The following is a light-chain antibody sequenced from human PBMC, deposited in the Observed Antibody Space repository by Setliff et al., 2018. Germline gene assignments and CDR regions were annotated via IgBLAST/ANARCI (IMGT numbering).Light chain of an antibody. CDR2: DVN. J-gene: IGLJ1*01. CDR1: FGAYGSAY. V-gene: IGLV2-14*03. Sequence: VLTQPASVSGSPEQSITISCTGEFGAYGSAYVSWYQQHPDKAPKLIIYDVNNRPSGISHRFSGSNSANTASLTISGLQAEDEAVCASKTGPGTYVFGTGTKVTVL. CDR3: KTGPGTYV.